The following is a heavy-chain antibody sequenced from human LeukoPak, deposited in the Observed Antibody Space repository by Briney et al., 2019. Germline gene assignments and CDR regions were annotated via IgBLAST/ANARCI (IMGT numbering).Heavy chain of an antibody. Sequence: ASVKVSCKASGYTFTSYYMHWVRQAPGQGLEWMGIINPSGGSTSYAQKFQGRVTMTRDMSTSTVYMELSSLRSEDTAVYYCARDDLEGGSGSYYNAVGDYWGQGTLVTVSS. V-gene: IGHV1-46*01. CDR1: GYTFTSYY. CDR3: ARDDLEGGSGSYYNAVGDY. CDR2: INPSGGST. D-gene: IGHD3-10*01. J-gene: IGHJ4*02.